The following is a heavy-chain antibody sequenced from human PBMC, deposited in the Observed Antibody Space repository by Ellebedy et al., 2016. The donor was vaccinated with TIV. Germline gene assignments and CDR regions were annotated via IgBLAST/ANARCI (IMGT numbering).Heavy chain of an antibody. CDR2: ISGSGGST. CDR1: GFTFSSYA. J-gene: IGHJ4*02. V-gene: IGHV3-23*01. CDR3: AKDHLYGAVAGHGDY. D-gene: IGHD6-19*01. Sequence: GESLKISXAASGFTFSSYAMSWVRQAPGKGLEWVSAISGSGGSTYYADSVKGRFTISRDNSKNTLYLQMNSLRAEDTAVYYCAKDHLYGAVAGHGDYWGQGTLVTVSS.